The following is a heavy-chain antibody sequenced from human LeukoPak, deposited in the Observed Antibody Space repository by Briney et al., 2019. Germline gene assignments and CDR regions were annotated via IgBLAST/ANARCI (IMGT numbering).Heavy chain of an antibody. CDR3: ARDETDYGGNLEGAFDI. V-gene: IGHV1-69*05. Sequence: SVKVSCKASGGTFSSYAISWVRQAPGQGLEWMGGIIPILGTANYAQKFQGRVTITTDESTSTAYMELSSLRSEDTAVYYCARDETDYGGNLEGAFDIWGQGTMVTVSS. CDR2: IIPILGTA. CDR1: GGTFSSYA. D-gene: IGHD4-23*01. J-gene: IGHJ3*02.